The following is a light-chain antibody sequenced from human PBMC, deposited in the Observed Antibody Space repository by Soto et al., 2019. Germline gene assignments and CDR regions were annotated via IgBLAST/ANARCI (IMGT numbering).Light chain of an antibody. J-gene: IGLJ3*02. CDR2: RNN. Sequence: QSVLTQPPSASQTPGQRVTISCSGTSSNIGSNYVSWYQQLPGTAPKLLIYRNNQRPSGVPDRFSGSKSGTSASLAISGLRSEDEAYYYCASRDDNLSGHWMFGGGTKLTVL. V-gene: IGLV1-47*01. CDR1: SSNIGSNY. CDR3: ASRDDNLSGHWM.